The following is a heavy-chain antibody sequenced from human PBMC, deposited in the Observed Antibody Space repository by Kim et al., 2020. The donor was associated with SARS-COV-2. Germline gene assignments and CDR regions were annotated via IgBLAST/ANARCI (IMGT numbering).Heavy chain of an antibody. Sequence: ASVKVSCKASAYTFTSYTMSWVRQAPGQGLEWMGWINTNTGNPTYAQDFTGRFVFSLDTSVSTAYLQISSLKAEDTAVYYCARKERMKGETAPNWYFDLWGRGTLVTVSS. J-gene: IGHJ2*01. CDR2: INTNTGNP. CDR1: AYTFTSYT. D-gene: IGHD3-16*01. CDR3: ARKERMKGETAPNWYFDL. V-gene: IGHV7-4-1*02.